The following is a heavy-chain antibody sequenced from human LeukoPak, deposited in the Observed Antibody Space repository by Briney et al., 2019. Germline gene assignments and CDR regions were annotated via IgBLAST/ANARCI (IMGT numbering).Heavy chain of an antibody. D-gene: IGHD6-19*01. CDR3: ARRGDSSGWYDYYFDY. J-gene: IGHJ4*02. CDR2: MNPNSGNT. V-gene: IGHV1-8*01. Sequence: ASAKVSCKASGYTFTSYDINWVRQATGQGLEWMGWMNPNSGNTGYAQKFQGRVTMTRNTSISTAYMELSSLRSEDTAVYYCARRGDSSGWYDYYFDYWGQGTLVTVSS. CDR1: GYTFTSYD.